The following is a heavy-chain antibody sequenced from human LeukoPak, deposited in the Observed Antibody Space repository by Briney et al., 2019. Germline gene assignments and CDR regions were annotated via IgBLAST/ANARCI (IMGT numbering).Heavy chain of an antibody. CDR2: IYYSGST. Sequence: SETLSLTCTVSGGCISSYYWSWIRQPPGKGLEWIGYIYYSGSTNYNPSLKSRVTISVDTSKNQFSLKLSSVTAADTAVYYCARTQKDTAMAYFDYWGQGTLVTVSS. CDR1: GGCISSYY. CDR3: ARTQKDTAMAYFDY. D-gene: IGHD5-18*01. V-gene: IGHV4-59*01. J-gene: IGHJ4*02.